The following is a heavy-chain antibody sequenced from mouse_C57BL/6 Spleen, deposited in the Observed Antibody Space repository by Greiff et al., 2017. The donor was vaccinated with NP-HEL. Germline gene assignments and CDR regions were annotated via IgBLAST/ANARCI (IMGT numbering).Heavy chain of an antibody. CDR2: IDPSDSYT. J-gene: IGHJ2*01. Sequence: VQLQQPGAELVMPGASVKLSCKASGYTFTSYWMHWVKQRPGQGLEWIGEIDPSDSYTNYNQKFKGKSTLTVDKSSSTAYMQLSSLTSEDSAVYYCAKPGSSYGDYFDYWGQGTTLTVSS. CDR1: GYTFTSYW. D-gene: IGHD1-1*01. CDR3: AKPGSSYGDYFDY. V-gene: IGHV1-69*01.